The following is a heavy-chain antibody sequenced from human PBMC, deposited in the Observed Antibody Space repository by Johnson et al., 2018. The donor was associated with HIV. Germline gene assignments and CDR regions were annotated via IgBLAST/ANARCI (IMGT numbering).Heavy chain of an antibody. CDR1: GLAFSSYA. CDR3: ASTSSGWFYAFDI. J-gene: IGHJ3*02. CDR2: ISYDGRDA. Sequence: QMLLVESGGGVVQPGTSLRLSCTASGLAFSSYALHWVRQAPGKGLEWVAVISYDGRDAYYADSVKGRFTSSRDNSNNTLYLQMNSLRTEDTAVYYCASTSSGWFYAFDIWGQGTMVTVSS. D-gene: IGHD6-19*01. V-gene: IGHV3-30*04.